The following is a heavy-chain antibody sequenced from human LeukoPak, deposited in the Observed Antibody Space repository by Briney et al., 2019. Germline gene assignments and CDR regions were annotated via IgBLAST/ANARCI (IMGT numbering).Heavy chain of an antibody. CDR3: ARGVRGWNWFDP. D-gene: IGHD3-16*01. Sequence: ASVKVSCKTSGYSFTGYYIHWVRQAPGQGLEWMGLIKPISGDTESAQKFQGRVTMTSDTSTRTAYMELTSLKSEDTAMYYCARGVRGWNWFDPWGQGTLVTVSS. J-gene: IGHJ5*02. CDR2: IKPISGDT. V-gene: IGHV1-2*02. CDR1: GYSFTGYY.